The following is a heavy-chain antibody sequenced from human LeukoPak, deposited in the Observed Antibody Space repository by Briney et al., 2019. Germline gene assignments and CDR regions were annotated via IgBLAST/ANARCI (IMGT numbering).Heavy chain of an antibody. Sequence: NPSETLSLTCAVSGGSISSSNWWSWVRQPPGKGLEWIGEIDHSGITNYNPSLKSRVTISVDKSKNQFSLKLSSVTAADTAVYYCAREYYYDSSGYYSAFDIWGQGTMVTVSS. V-gene: IGHV4-4*02. CDR3: AREYYYDSSGYYSAFDI. CDR1: GGSISSSNW. D-gene: IGHD3-22*01. CDR2: IDHSGIT. J-gene: IGHJ3*02.